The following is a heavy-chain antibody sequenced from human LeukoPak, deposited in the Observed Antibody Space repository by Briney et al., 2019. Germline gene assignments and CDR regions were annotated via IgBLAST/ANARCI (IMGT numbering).Heavy chain of an antibody. Sequence: GGSLRLSCAASGFTFSSYAMSWVRQAPGKGLEWVSAISGSGGSTYYADSVKGRFTISRDNSKNTLYLQMNSLRAEDTAVYYCAKAGGNSGSYLGYFDYWGQGTLVTVSS. J-gene: IGHJ4*02. CDR2: ISGSGGST. CDR3: AKAGGNSGSYLGYFDY. CDR1: GFTFSSYA. V-gene: IGHV3-23*01. D-gene: IGHD1-26*01.